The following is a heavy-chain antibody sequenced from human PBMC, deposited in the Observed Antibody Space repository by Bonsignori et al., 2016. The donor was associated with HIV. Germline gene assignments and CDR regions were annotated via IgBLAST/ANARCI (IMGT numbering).Heavy chain of an antibody. CDR3: AKYGDYEKRLDY. D-gene: IGHD4-17*01. V-gene: IGHV3-48*03. CDR2: ISSSGSTI. Sequence: VRQAPGKGLEWVSYISSSGSTIYYADSVKGRFTISRDNAKNSLYLQMNSLRAEDTAVYYCAKYGDYEKRLDYWGQGTLVTVSS. J-gene: IGHJ4*02.